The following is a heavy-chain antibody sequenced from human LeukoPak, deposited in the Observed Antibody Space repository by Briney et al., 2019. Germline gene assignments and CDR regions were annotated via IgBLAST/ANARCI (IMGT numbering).Heavy chain of an antibody. Sequence: ASVKVSCKASGGTFSSYAISWVRQAPGQGLEWMGGIIPIFGTANYAQKFQGRVTITADESTSTAYMELSSLRSEDTAVYYCARDLQPKYCSSTSCPYVTYYYYGMDVWGQGTTVTVSS. CDR3: ARDLQPKYCSSTSCPYVTYYYYGMDV. J-gene: IGHJ6*02. D-gene: IGHD2-2*01. CDR1: GGTFSSYA. CDR2: IIPIFGTA. V-gene: IGHV1-69*13.